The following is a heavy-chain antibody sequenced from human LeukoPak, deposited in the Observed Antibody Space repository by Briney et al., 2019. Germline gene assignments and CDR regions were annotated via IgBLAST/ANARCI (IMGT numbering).Heavy chain of an antibody. CDR3: ARRGYGSGSYPTDDAFDI. CDR1: GFTFSSYA. V-gene: IGHV3-48*04. D-gene: IGHD3-10*01. Sequence: PGGSLRLSCAASGFTFSSYAMSWVRQAPGKGLEWVSYISSSGSTIYYADSVKGRFTISRDNAKNSLYLQMNSLRAEDTAVYYCARRGYGSGSYPTDDAFDIWGQGTMVTVSS. J-gene: IGHJ3*02. CDR2: ISSSGSTI.